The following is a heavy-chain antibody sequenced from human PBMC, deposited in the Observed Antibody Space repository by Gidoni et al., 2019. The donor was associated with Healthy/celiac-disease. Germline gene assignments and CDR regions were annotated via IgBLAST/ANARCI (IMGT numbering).Heavy chain of an antibody. V-gene: IGHV1-2*02. Sequence: QVQLVQSGAEVKKPGASVHVHCKASGDTSTGYHMHWVRQAAGEGLEWMGCINPNSGGRNNEQKFQGRVTMTRNTYISRAYMEVRRRRSDDKAVYYCARGGEQWLVRGWFDTWGQGTLVTVSS. CDR2: INPNSGGR. J-gene: IGHJ5*02. CDR3: ARGGEQWLVRGWFDT. CDR1: GDTSTGYH. D-gene: IGHD6-19*01.